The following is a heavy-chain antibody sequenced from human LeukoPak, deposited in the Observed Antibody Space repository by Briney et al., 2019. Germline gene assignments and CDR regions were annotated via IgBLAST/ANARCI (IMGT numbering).Heavy chain of an antibody. D-gene: IGHD5-24*01. CDR1: GFSFRRHG. J-gene: IGHJ4*02. CDR2: ISYDGNHN. CDR3: AKDKGEMPTIILDY. Sequence: PGRSLRLSCAASGFSFRRHGMHWVRQAPGKGLEWVAVISYDGNHNYYADSVKGRFTISRDNSKNTLYLQMNSLRSEDTAVYYCAKDKGEMPTIILDYWGQGTLVTVSS. V-gene: IGHV3-30*18.